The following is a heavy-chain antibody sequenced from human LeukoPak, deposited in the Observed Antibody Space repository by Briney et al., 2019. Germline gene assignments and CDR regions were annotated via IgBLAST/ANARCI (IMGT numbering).Heavy chain of an antibody. D-gene: IGHD3-22*01. CDR3: AKDRYYYDSSGYHNWFDP. V-gene: IGHV3-23*01. Sequence: GGSLRLSCAASGFTFSSYAMSWVRQAPGKGLEWVSAISGSGGSTYYADSVKGRFTISRDNSKNTLYLQMYSLRAEDTAVYYCAKDRYYYDSSGYHNWFDPWGQGTLVTVSS. J-gene: IGHJ5*02. CDR2: ISGSGGST. CDR1: GFTFSSYA.